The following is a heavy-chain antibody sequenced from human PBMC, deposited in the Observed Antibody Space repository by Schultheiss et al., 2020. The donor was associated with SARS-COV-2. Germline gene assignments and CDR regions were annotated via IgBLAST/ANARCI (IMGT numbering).Heavy chain of an antibody. J-gene: IGHJ4*02. CDR2: IYYSGST. V-gene: IGHV4-59*01. CDR3: ARAEYQPLLYYYFDY. D-gene: IGHD2-2*01. Sequence: SETLSLTCTVSGGSISSYYWSWIRQPPGKGLEWIGYIYYSGSTNYNPSLKSRVTISVDTSKNQFSLKLSSVTAADTAVYYCARAEYQPLLYYYFDYWGQGTLVTVSS. CDR1: GGSISSYY.